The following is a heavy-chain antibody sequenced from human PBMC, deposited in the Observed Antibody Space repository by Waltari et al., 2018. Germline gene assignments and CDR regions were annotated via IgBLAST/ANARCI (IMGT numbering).Heavy chain of an antibody. Sequence: EVQLVESGGGLVQPGRSLRLSCTGSGFTFENQAMHWVRQVPGKGLGWVSSISWNGGNMDYGDSVEGRVTISRDNAKKSLYLQMNSLRAEDTALYYCAKGPGLAAAKYYFDFWGQGTLVTVSS. CDR1: GFTFENQA. D-gene: IGHD6-13*01. CDR3: AKGPGLAAAKYYFDF. CDR2: ISWNGGNM. V-gene: IGHV3-9*01. J-gene: IGHJ4*02.